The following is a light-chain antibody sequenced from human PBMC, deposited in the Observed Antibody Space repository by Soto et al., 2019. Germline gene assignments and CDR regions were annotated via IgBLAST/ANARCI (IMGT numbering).Light chain of an antibody. CDR1: QSLVNSEGNTY. V-gene: IGKV2-24*01. Sequence: DIVMTQTPLSSPVTLVQAASISCRSSQSLVNSEGNTYLSWLQQRPGQPPRLLIYEISNRFSGVPDIFSGSGAGTDFTLKISRVEAEDVGVYYCMQAAHLCSFGQGTKLEI. CDR3: MQAAHLCS. J-gene: IGKJ2*04. CDR2: EIS.